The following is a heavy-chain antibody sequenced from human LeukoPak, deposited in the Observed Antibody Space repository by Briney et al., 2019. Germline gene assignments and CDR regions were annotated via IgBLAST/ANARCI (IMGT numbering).Heavy chain of an antibody. CDR3: AKDLYDYVWGSYRYFQGGDY. D-gene: IGHD3-16*02. CDR1: GFTFSSYG. CDR2: IRYDGSNK. Sequence: TGGSLRLSCAASGFTFSSYGMHWVRQAPGKGLEWVAFIRYDGSNKYYADSVKGRFTISRDNSKNTLYLQMNSLRAEDTAVYYCAKDLYDYVWGSYRYFQGGDYWGQGTLVTVSS. J-gene: IGHJ4*02. V-gene: IGHV3-30*02.